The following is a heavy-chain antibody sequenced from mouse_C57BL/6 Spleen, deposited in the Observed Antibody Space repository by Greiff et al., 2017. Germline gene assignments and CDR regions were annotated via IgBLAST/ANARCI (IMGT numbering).Heavy chain of an antibody. Sequence: QVQLQQSGAELARPGASVKLSCKASGYTFTSYGISWVKQRTGQGLEWIGEIYPRSGNTYYNEKFKGKATLTADKSSSTAYMELRSLTSEDSAVYFCASSYGSSYVNYAMDYWGQGTSVTVSS. CDR3: ASSYGSSYVNYAMDY. D-gene: IGHD1-1*01. J-gene: IGHJ4*01. CDR2: IYPRSGNT. CDR1: GYTFTSYG. V-gene: IGHV1-81*01.